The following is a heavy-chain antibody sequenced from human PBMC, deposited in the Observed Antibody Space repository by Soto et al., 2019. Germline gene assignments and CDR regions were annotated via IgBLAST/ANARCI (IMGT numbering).Heavy chain of an antibody. D-gene: IGHD3-10*01. V-gene: IGHV3-23*01. Sequence: GGSLRLSCAASGFSFSSYAMSWVRQAPGKGLEWVSRMSAGGGSTFHADSVKGRFTISRDNSKNTLYLQMNSLRAEDTAVYYCAKDSYGSGTDYFYGMDVRGQGTTVTVSS. CDR1: GFSFSSYA. J-gene: IGHJ6*02. CDR2: MSAGGGST. CDR3: AKDSYGSGTDYFYGMDV.